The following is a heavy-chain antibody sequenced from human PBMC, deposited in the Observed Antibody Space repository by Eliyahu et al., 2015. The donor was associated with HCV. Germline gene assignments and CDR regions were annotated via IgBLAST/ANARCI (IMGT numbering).Heavy chain of an antibody. Sequence: QVQLVQSGAEVKKPGASVKVSCKASXYTFTSYYMHWVRQAPGQGLEWMGIINPSGGSTSYAQKFQGRVTMTRDTSTSTVYMELSSLRSEDTAVYYCATFYGYYDFWSGYSEFDYWGQGTLVTVSS. V-gene: IGHV1-46*01. CDR2: INPSGGST. CDR3: ATFYGYYDFWSGYSEFDY. CDR1: XYTFTSYY. J-gene: IGHJ4*02. D-gene: IGHD3-3*01.